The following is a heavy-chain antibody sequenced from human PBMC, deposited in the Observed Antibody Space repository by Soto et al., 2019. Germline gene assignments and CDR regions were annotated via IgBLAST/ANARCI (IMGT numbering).Heavy chain of an antibody. CDR1: GGSISSGGYY. V-gene: IGHV4-31*03. CDR2: IYYSGST. Sequence: QVQLQESGPGLVKPSQTLSLTCTVSGGSISSGGYYWSWIRQHPGKGLEWIGYIYYSGSTYYNPSLRSRVTISVDTSKNQFSLKLSSVTAADTAVYYCAREAMVRGGCGNGMDVWGQGTTVTVSS. CDR3: AREAMVRGGCGNGMDV. J-gene: IGHJ6*02. D-gene: IGHD3-10*01.